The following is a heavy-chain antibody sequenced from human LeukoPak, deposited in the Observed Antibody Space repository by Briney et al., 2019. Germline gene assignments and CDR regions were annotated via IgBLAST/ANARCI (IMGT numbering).Heavy chain of an antibody. Sequence: SETLSLTCTVSGGSISSGSYYWRWIRQPAGKGLEWIGRIYTSGSTNYNPSLKSRVTISVDTYKNQFSLKLSSVTAADTAVYYCAREADCTNGVCYTHAFDIWGQGTMVTVSS. CDR2: IYTSGST. V-gene: IGHV4-61*02. CDR1: GGSISSGSYY. D-gene: IGHD2-8*01. CDR3: AREADCTNGVCYTHAFDI. J-gene: IGHJ3*02.